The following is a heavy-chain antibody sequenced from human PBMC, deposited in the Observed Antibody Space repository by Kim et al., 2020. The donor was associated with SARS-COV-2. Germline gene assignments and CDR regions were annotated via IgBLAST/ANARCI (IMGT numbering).Heavy chain of an antibody. Sequence: GGSLRLSCAASGFTFSSYGMHWVRQAPGKGLEWVAVIWYDGSNKYYADSVKGRFTISRDNSKNTLYLQMNSLRAEDTAVYYCARETTVRGYYYYGMDVWGQGTTVTVSS. V-gene: IGHV3-33*01. D-gene: IGHD4-4*01. CDR2: IWYDGSNK. J-gene: IGHJ6*02. CDR1: GFTFSSYG. CDR3: ARETTVRGYYYYGMDV.